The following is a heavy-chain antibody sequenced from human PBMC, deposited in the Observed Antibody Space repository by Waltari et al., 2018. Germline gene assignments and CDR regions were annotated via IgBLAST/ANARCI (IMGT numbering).Heavy chain of an antibody. Sequence: EVQLVQSGAEVKKPGESLKISCKGSGYNFNSYWLGGVRQMPGKGLEWMGLIYHGDSDTRYSPSFQGHVTISADKSLSTAYLHWSSLKASDTAMYYCARQGYGSGGVDYWGQGTLVTVSS. D-gene: IGHD6-19*01. CDR2: IYHGDSDT. V-gene: IGHV5-51*01. CDR1: GYNFNSYW. J-gene: IGHJ4*02. CDR3: ARQGYGSGGVDY.